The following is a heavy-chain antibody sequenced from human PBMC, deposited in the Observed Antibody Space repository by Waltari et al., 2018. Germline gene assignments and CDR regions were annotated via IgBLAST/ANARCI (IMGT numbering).Heavy chain of an antibody. D-gene: IGHD3-10*02. J-gene: IGHJ4*02. CDR1: GGSISSHY. CDR3: ARVRGNVGFDY. V-gene: IGHV4-59*11. CDR2: IYYRGST. Sequence: QVQLQESGPGLVKPSETLSLTCTVYGGSISSHYWSWIRQPPGKGLEWIGYIYYRGSTNYNPSLKSRVTISVDPSKTQFSLKLSSVTAADTAVYYCARVRGNVGFDYWGQGTLVTVSS.